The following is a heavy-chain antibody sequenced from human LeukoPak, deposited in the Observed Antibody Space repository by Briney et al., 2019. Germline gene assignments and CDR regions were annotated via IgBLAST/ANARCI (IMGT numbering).Heavy chain of an antibody. V-gene: IGHV1-2*06. J-gene: IGHJ6*03. Sequence: GASVKVSCKASGYTFTGYCMHWVRQAPGQGLEWMERINPNSGGTNYAQKFQGRVTMTRDTSISTAYMELSRLRSDDTAVYYCARGRCSGGSCQWAYYYYMDVWGKGTTVTVSS. CDR1: GYTFTGYC. CDR3: ARGRCSGGSCQWAYYYYMDV. CDR2: INPNSGGT. D-gene: IGHD2-15*01.